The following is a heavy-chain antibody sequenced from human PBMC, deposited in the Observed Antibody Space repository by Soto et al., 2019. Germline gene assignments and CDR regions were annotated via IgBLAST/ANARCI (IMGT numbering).Heavy chain of an antibody. CDR2: ISSSSSTI. D-gene: IGHD2-15*01. CDR3: AKSGLAVVVVAATRYYYYGMDV. J-gene: IGHJ6*02. V-gene: IGHV3-48*01. Sequence: PGGSLRLSCAASGFTFSSYSMNWVRQAPGKGLEWVSYISSSSSTIYYADSVKGRFTISRDNSKNTLYLQMNSLRAEDTAVYYCAKSGLAVVVVAATRYYYYGMDVWGQGTTVTVSS. CDR1: GFTFSSYS.